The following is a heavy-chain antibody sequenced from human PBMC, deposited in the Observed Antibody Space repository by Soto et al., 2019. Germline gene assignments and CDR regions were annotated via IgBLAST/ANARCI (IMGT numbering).Heavy chain of an antibody. V-gene: IGHV3-23*01. Sequence: EVQLLESGGGLVQPGGSLRLSCAASGFTFSSYAMSWVRQAPGKGLEWVSAISGSGGSTYYADSVKGRFTISRDNSKNTLYLQMNCLRAEDTDVYYCAKTSPALYSSSWYDAFDIWGQGTMVTVSS. CDR3: AKTSPALYSSSWYDAFDI. CDR1: GFTFSSYA. D-gene: IGHD6-13*01. CDR2: ISGSGGST. J-gene: IGHJ3*02.